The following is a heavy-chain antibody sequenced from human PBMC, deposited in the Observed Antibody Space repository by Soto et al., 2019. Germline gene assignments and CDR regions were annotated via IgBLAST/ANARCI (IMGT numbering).Heavy chain of an antibody. J-gene: IGHJ5*02. Sequence: GASVKVSCKVSGYTLSELSMHWVRQAPGKGLEWMGGFDPEDGETIYAQKFQGRVTMTEDTSTDTAYMELSSLRSEETAVYYCATDLRDCSGGSCYTYWFDTWGQGTLVTVPS. CDR3: ATDLRDCSGGSCYTYWFDT. V-gene: IGHV1-24*01. CDR2: FDPEDGET. CDR1: GYTLSELS. D-gene: IGHD2-15*01.